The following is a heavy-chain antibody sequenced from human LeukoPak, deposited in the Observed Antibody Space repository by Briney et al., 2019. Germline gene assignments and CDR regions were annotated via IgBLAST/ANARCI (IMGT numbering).Heavy chain of an antibody. CDR3: ARVAIAAAGTWLYLHYYYYYGMDV. Sequence: SGGSLRLSCAASGFTFSGYAMTWVRQAPGKGLEWVSTISGRGDIIYYADSVEGRFSISRDNAKNSLYLQMNSLRAEDTAVYYCARVAIAAAGTWLYLHYYYYYGMDVWGQGTTVTVSS. J-gene: IGHJ6*02. CDR1: GFTFSGYA. CDR2: ISGRGDII. V-gene: IGHV3-23*01. D-gene: IGHD6-13*01.